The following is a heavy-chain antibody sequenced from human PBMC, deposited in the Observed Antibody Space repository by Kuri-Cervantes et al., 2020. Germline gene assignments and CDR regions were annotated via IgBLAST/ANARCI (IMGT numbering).Heavy chain of an antibody. V-gene: IGHV3-7*03. CDR3: AKDLRGYKQQIEY. Sequence: GESLKISCAASGFTFSSYWMSWVRQAPGKGLEWVAIIKQDGSEKYYVDSVKGRFTISRDNAKNSLYLQMNSLRAEDTALYFCAKDLRGYKQQIEYWGQGTLVTVSS. CDR1: GFTFSSYW. D-gene: IGHD5-24*01. J-gene: IGHJ4*02. CDR2: IKQDGSEK.